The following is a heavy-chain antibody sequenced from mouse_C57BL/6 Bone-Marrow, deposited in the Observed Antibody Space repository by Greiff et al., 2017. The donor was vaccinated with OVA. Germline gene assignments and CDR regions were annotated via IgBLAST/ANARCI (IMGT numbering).Heavy chain of an antibody. D-gene: IGHD1-1*01. V-gene: IGHV1-78*01. CDR3: ARDYGSSYGAY. J-gene: IGHJ3*01. Sequence: QVQLQQSDAELVKPGASVKISCKVSGYTFTDHTIHWLKQRPEQGLEWIGYIYPRDGSTKYNEEFKGQATLTADKSSSTAYMQLNRLTSEDSAVYFCARDYGSSYGAYWGQGTLVTVSA. CDR2: IYPRDGST. CDR1: GYTFTDHT.